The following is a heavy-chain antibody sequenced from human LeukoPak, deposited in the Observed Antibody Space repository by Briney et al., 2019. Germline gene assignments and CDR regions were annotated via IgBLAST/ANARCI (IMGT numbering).Heavy chain of an antibody. J-gene: IGHJ4*02. CDR2: INPSGGST. CDR1: GYTFTGYY. D-gene: IGHD3-22*01. V-gene: IGHV1-46*01. Sequence: GASVKVSCKASGYTFTGYYMHWVRQAPGQGLEWMGIINPSGGSTSYAQKFQGRVIMTRDTSTSTVYMELSSLRSEDTAVYYCARDHYYDSSGPGSGGDYWGQGTLVTVSS. CDR3: ARDHYYDSSGPGSGGDY.